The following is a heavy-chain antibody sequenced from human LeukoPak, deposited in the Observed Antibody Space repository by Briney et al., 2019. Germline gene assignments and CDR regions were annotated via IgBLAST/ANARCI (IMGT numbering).Heavy chain of an antibody. J-gene: IGHJ4*02. CDR2: INPSGGST. D-gene: IGHD5-18*01. CDR1: GSSFPSNY. CDR3: ARGGMGIQLWPFDY. V-gene: IGHV1-46*01. Sequence: GASVKVSGKPSGSSFPSNYIHWGRQPPDNGLEWRGIINPSGGSTTYAQKVQGRITMTRDTSTSTVYMELSSLRSEDTAVYYCARGGMGIQLWPFDYWGQGTLVTVSS.